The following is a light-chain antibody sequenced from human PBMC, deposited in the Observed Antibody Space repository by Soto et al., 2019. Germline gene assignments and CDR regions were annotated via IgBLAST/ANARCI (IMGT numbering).Light chain of an antibody. CDR2: KAS. V-gene: IGKV1-5*03. Sequence: DIQMTQSPSTLSASVGDRVTITCRASQSINNWLAWYQQKPGKAPNLLIYKASTLESGFPSRFSGSGSGTEFTLTISSLQPDDFATYYCQQDDSDYTFGQGTKLEIK. CDR3: QQDDSDYT. CDR1: QSINNW. J-gene: IGKJ2*01.